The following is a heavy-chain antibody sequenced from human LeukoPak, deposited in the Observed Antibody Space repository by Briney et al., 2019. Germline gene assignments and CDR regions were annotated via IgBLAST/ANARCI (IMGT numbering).Heavy chain of an antibody. CDR3: AKAWWNSHLGFDC. V-gene: IGHV3-23*01. J-gene: IGHJ4*02. CDR1: GFTFNKYA. D-gene: IGHD2-15*01. CDR2: ISDSGGST. Sequence: PGGSLRLSCAASGFTFNKYAMSWVRLAPGKGLEWVSGISDSGGSTYYADSVKGRFIISRDNSKNTLYLQMNSLRAEDTALYYCAKAWWNSHLGFDCWGQGTLVTVSS.